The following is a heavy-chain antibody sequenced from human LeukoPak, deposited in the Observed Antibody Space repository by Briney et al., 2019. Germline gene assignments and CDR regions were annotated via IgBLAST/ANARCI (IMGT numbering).Heavy chain of an antibody. D-gene: IGHD1-7*01. CDR2: ISSSGST. CDR1: GGSISSYY. Sequence: SSETLSLTCTVSGGSISSYYWSWIRQPAGKRLEWIGRISSSGSTNYNPSLKSRVTMSVDSSKNQFSLTLISVTAADTAVYYCARDLDWNYADYWGQGTLVTVSS. J-gene: IGHJ4*02. CDR3: ARDLDWNYADY. V-gene: IGHV4-4*07.